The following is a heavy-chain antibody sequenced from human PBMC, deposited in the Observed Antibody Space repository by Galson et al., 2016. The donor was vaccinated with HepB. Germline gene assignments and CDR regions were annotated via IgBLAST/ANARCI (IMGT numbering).Heavy chain of an antibody. CDR2: IYSGGST. D-gene: IGHD3-16*02. CDR3: ARVQTFYDYTWGTSRPRYFDY. J-gene: IGHJ4*02. CDR1: GFAVRSNF. Sequence: SLRLSCAVSGFAVRSNFMAWVRQAPGKGLEWVSLIYSGGSTYYADSVRGRFTISRDISKNTLFLEMLNLRAEDTAVYYCARVQTFYDYTWGTSRPRYFDYWGQGTPVTVSS. V-gene: IGHV3-53*01.